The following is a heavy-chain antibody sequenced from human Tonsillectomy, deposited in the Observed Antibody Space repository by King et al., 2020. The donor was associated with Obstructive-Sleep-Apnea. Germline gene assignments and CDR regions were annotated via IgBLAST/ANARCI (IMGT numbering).Heavy chain of an antibody. CDR1: GGSISSYY. Sequence: QLQESGPGLVKPSETLSLTCTVSGGSISSYYWSWIRQPAGKGMEWIGRIHTSGSTNYNPSLKSRVTMSVDTSKNQFSLTLSSVTAADTAVYYCATWKVRGVIQEYWGQGTLVTVSS. CDR2: IHTSGST. D-gene: IGHD3-10*01. V-gene: IGHV4-4*07. J-gene: IGHJ4*02. CDR3: ATWKVRGVIQEY.